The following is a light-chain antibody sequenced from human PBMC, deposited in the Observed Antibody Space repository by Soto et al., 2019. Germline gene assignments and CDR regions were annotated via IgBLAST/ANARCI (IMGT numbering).Light chain of an antibody. CDR2: EVS. V-gene: IGLV2-8*01. Sequence: QSALTQPPSASGSPGQSVTISCTGTSSDIGGFNYVSWYQQHPGKAPKLIIYEVSKRPSGVPDRFSGSKSGNTASLTVSGLQTEDEANYYCSSYAGSNTVVFGGGTKLTV. CDR3: SSYAGSNTVV. CDR1: SSDIGGFNY. J-gene: IGLJ2*01.